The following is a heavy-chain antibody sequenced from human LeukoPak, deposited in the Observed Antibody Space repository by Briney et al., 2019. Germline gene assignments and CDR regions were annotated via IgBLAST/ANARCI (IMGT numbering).Heavy chain of an antibody. Sequence: SETLSLTCAVYGGSFSGYYWSWIRQPPGKGLEWIGEINHSGSTNYNPSLQSGVTISVDTSKNQFSLMLRSVTAADRAVSYCAGRPAYYDILPPSYYYYGMDVWGQGTTVTVSS. J-gene: IGHJ6*02. CDR2: INHSGST. CDR3: AGRPAYYDILPPSYYYYGMDV. V-gene: IGHV4-34*01. D-gene: IGHD3-9*01. CDR1: GGSFSGYY.